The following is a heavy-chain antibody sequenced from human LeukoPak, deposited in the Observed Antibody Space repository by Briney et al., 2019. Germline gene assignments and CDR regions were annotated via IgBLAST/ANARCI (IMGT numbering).Heavy chain of an antibody. CDR1: GDSVSSDSAA. CDR2: TYFRSKWYY. J-gene: IGHJ4*02. CDR3: ARDPVGGSTIFDS. V-gene: IGHV6-1*01. D-gene: IGHD1-26*01. Sequence: KNSQTLSLTCAISGDSVSSDSAAWNWIRQSPSRGLEWLASTYFRSKWYYDYALAVKGRITINPDTSKNQFSLQLNSVTPEDTAVYFCARDPVGGSTIFDSWGQGTLVTVSS.